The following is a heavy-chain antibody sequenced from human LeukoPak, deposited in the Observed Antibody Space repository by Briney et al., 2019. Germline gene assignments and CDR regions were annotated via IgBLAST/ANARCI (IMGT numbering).Heavy chain of an antibody. D-gene: IGHD6-19*01. CDR2: ISGSGGST. J-gene: IGHJ6*02. CDR1: GFTVSSYA. V-gene: IGHV3-23*01. CDR3: AKDLRSVYSSGWYLPDYYYYGMDV. Sequence: GGSLRLSCAASGFTVSSYAMSLVRQAAGKGLEWVSAISGSGGSTYYADSVKGRFTISRDNSKNTLFLQMNSLRAEDTAVYYCAKDLRSVYSSGWYLPDYYYYGMDVWGQGTTVTVSS.